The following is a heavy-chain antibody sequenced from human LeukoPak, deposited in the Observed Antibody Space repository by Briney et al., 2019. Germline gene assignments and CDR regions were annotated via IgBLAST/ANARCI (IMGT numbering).Heavy chain of an antibody. CDR1: GGTFSSYA. D-gene: IGHD5-18*01. Sequence: GASVKVSCKASGGTFSSYAISWVRQAPGQGLEWMGRIIPILGIANYAQKFQGRVTMTRNTSISTAYMELSSLRSEDTAVYYCARATAFYYYYMDVWGKGTTVTVSS. J-gene: IGHJ6*03. CDR3: ARATAFYYYYMDV. CDR2: IIPILGIA. V-gene: IGHV1-69*04.